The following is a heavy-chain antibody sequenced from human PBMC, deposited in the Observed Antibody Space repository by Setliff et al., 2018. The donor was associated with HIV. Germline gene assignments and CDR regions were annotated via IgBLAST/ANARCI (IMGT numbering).Heavy chain of an antibody. CDR3: ARYSPRGYTLTGPY. D-gene: IGHD6-25*01. CDR1: GGSVSSGSYY. V-gene: IGHV4-61*01. J-gene: IGHJ4*02. Sequence: SETLSLTCTVSGGSVSSGSYYWSWIRQPPGKGLEWIGYIYYSGSTKHNPSLKSRVTVPLDTSKNQFSLKLTSVTAADTAVYYCARYSPRGYTLTGPYWGQGTLVTVSS. CDR2: IYYSGST.